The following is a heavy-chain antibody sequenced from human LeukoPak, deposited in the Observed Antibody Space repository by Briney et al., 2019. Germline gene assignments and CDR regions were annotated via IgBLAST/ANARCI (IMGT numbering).Heavy chain of an antibody. CDR2: ISYDGSNK. D-gene: IGHD2-15*01. CDR1: GFTFISYG. CDR3: AKDSVCSGGSCYSNYYGMDV. J-gene: IGHJ6*04. V-gene: IGHV3-30*18. Sequence: PGRSLRLSCAASGFTFISYGMHWVRQAPGKGLEWVAVISYDGSNKYYADYVKGRFTISRDNSKNTLYLQMNSLRAEDTAVYYCAKDSVCSGGSCYSNYYGMDVWGKGTTVTVFS.